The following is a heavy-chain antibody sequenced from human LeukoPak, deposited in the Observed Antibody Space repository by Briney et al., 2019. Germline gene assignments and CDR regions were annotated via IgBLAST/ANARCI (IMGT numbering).Heavy chain of an antibody. V-gene: IGHV1-2*02. CDR1: GYTFTGYY. D-gene: IGHD1/OR15-1a*01. CDR2: INPNSGGT. CDR3: ARVMNREGTNY. Sequence: ASVKVSCKASGYTFTGYYMHWVRQVPGQGLEWMGWINPNSGGTKYAQKFQGRVTMTRDTSISTAYMELNRLRSDDTAVYYCARVMNREGTNYWGQGTLATVSS. J-gene: IGHJ4*02.